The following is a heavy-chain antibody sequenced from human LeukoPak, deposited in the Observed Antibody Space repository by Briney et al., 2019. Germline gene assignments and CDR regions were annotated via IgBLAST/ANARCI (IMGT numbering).Heavy chain of an antibody. D-gene: IGHD1-26*01. J-gene: IGHJ4*02. CDR3: AAKRVGATTLFDY. V-gene: IGHV4-59*08. CDR2: IYYSGST. Sequence: PSETLSPTCTVSGGSISSHYWSWIRQPPGKGLEWIGYIYYSGSTNYNPSLKSRVTISVDTSKNQFSLKLTSVTAADTAVYYCAAKRVGATTLFDYWGQGTLVTVSS. CDR1: GGSISSHY.